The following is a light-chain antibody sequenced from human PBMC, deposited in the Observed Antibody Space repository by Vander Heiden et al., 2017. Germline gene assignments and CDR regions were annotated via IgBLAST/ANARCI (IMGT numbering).Light chain of an antibody. Sequence: DIQMTQSPSSLSASVGDRVTITCRASQSISSHLHWYQQKPGKAPKLLIYAASALQTGVPSRFSDSRSGTDFTLSISALHPEDSATYYCQRRDSGPLTFGGGTKVEI. V-gene: IGKV1-39*01. J-gene: IGKJ4*01. CDR1: QSISSH. CDR3: QRRDSGPLT. CDR2: AAS.